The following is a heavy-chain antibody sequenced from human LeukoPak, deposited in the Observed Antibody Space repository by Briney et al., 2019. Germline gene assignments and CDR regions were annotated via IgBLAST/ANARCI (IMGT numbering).Heavy chain of an antibody. J-gene: IGHJ4*02. CDR1: GFTFSSYG. Sequence: PGGSLRLSCAASGFTFSSYGMHWVRQAPGKGLEWVAVISYDGSNKYYADSVKGRFTISRDNSKNTLYLQMNSLRAEDTAVYYCASPKGASGSYYSSDYWGQGTLVTVSS. CDR2: ISYDGSNK. D-gene: IGHD1-26*01. V-gene: IGHV3-30*03. CDR3: ASPKGASGSYYSSDY.